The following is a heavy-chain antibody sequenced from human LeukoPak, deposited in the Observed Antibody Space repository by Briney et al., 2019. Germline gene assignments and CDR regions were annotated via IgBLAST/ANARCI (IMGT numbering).Heavy chain of an antibody. CDR1: GFTFSSYS. J-gene: IGHJ5*02. D-gene: IGHD2-2*02. V-gene: IGHV3-21*01. CDR2: ISSSSYI. CDR3: AREGVVPAAISAWFDP. Sequence: GGSLRLSCAASGFTFSSYSMNWVRQAPGKGLEWVSSISSSSYIYYADSVKGRFTISRDNAKNSLYLQMNSLRAEDTAVYYCAREGVVPAAISAWFDPWGQGTLVTVSS.